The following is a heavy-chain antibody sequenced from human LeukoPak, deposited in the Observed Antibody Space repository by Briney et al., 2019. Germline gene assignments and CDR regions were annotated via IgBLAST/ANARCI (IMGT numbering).Heavy chain of an antibody. CDR3: ARDSSGYYYDFDY. J-gene: IGHJ4*02. CDR2: IYYSGST. Sequence: KPSETLSLTCTVSGGSISSYYWSWIRQPPGKGLEWIGYIYYSGSTYYNPSLKSRVTISVDTSKNQFSLKLSSVTAADTAVYYCARDSSGYYYDFDYWGQGTLVTVSS. CDR1: GGSISSYY. D-gene: IGHD3-22*01. V-gene: IGHV4-30-4*01.